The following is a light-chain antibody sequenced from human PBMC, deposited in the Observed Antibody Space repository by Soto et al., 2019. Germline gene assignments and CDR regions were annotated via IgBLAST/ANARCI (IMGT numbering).Light chain of an antibody. CDR1: SSDVGGYNF. J-gene: IGLJ1*01. V-gene: IGLV2-8*01. Sequence: QSALTQPPSASGSPGQLVTISCTGTSSDVGGYNFVSWYQQHPGKAPTLIIYEVTKRPSGVPDRFSGSKSGNTASLTVSGLQAEDEADYYCSSYSGTNNYVFGTGTKVTVL. CDR3: SSYSGTNNYV. CDR2: EVT.